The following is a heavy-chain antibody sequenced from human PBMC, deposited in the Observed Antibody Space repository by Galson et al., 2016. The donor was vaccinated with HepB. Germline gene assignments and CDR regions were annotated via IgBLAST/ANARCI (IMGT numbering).Heavy chain of an antibody. V-gene: IGHV3-30*18. CDR1: GFIFSNYG. CDR3: AKERGDCSGGTCRYHDAFEI. J-gene: IGHJ3*02. D-gene: IGHD2-15*01. Sequence: SLRLSCAASGFIFSNYGMHWVRQAPGKGLEWVAVISFDGSNAYYGDSVKGRFTISRDNSRNTLSLQMNSLRAEDTAVYYCAKERGDCSGGTCRYHDAFEIWGQGTMVTVSS. CDR2: ISFDGSNA.